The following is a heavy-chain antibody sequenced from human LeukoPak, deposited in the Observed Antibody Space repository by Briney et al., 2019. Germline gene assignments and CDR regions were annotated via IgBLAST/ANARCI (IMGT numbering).Heavy chain of an antibody. V-gene: IGHV4-59*01. J-gene: IGHJ6*03. CDR2: IYYSGIT. Sequence: PSETLSLTCTVSGDSINSYYWSWIRQPPGKGLEWIGCIYYSGITKYNPSLKSRVTISVDTSRNRFSLKLSSVTAADTALYYCAKTGDRTGYYYYYMDVWGKGTTVTVS. D-gene: IGHD7-27*01. CDR3: AKTGDRTGYYYYYMDV. CDR1: GDSINSYY.